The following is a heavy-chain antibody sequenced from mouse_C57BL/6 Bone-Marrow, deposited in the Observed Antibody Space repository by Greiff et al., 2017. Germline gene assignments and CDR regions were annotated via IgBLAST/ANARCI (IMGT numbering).Heavy chain of an antibody. Sequence: VQLQQSGPVLVKPGASVKMSCKASGYTFTDYYMNWVKQSHGKSLEWIGVINPYNGGTSYNQKFKGKATLTVDKSSSTAYMELNSLTSEDSAVXYCARKGDSSGYGNYWGQGTTLTVSS. D-gene: IGHD3-2*02. J-gene: IGHJ2*01. CDR3: ARKGDSSGYGNY. CDR1: GYTFTDYY. V-gene: IGHV1-19*01. CDR2: INPYNGGT.